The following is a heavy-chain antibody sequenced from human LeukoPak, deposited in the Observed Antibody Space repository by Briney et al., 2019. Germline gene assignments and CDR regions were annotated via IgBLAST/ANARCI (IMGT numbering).Heavy chain of an antibody. CDR1: GFTFTSYW. CDR2: IKQDGSEK. V-gene: IGHV3-7*01. Sequence: GGSLRLSCAASGFTFTSYWMHWVRQAPGKGLQWVATIKQDGSEKYYVDSVKGRFTISRDNAKNSLYLQMNSLRAEDSAVYYCAKAGGYYYDNSGFPLDYWGQGTLVTVSS. CDR3: AKAGGYYYDNSGFPLDY. J-gene: IGHJ4*02. D-gene: IGHD3-22*01.